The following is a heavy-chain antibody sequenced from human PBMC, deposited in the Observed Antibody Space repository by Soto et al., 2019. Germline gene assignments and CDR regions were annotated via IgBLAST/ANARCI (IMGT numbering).Heavy chain of an antibody. J-gene: IGHJ4*02. CDR3: ARGEFYYDSRPNSYFDY. D-gene: IGHD3-22*01. CDR1: GFTFSSYG. Sequence: GGSLRLSCAASGFTFSSYGMHWVRQAPGKGLEWVAIIWYDGSNKYYADSVKGRFTISRDNSKNTLYLQMNSLRAEDTAMYYCARGEFYYDSRPNSYFDYWGQGTLVTVSS. CDR2: IWYDGSNK. V-gene: IGHV3-33*01.